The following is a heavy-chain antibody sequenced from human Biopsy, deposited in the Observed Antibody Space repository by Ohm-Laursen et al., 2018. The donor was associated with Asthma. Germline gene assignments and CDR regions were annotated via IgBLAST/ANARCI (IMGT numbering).Heavy chain of an antibody. D-gene: IGHD3-22*01. CDR2: IYSGGTS. CDR3: AGGDSSNWSYYYFDY. Sequence: SLRLSCAASGFTSSSYALSWVRQAPGKGLEWVSVIYSGGTSHTADSVRGRFTISRDYSKNTLYLQMHSLRAEDTAVYYCAGGDSSNWSYYYFDYWGQGTLVTVSS. CDR1: GFTSSSYA. J-gene: IGHJ4*02. V-gene: IGHV3-23*03.